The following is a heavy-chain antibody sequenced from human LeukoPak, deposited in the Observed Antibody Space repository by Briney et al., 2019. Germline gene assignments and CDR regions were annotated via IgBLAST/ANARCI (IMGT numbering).Heavy chain of an antibody. CDR1: GGSISSSSYY. CDR3: ARDQSGSYYFHWFDP. Sequence: SETLSLTCTVSGGSISSSSYYWGWIRQPPGKGLEWIGSIYYSGSTYYNPSLKSRVTISVDTSKNQFSLKLSSVTAADTAVYYCARDQSGSYYFHWFDPWGQGTLVTVSS. D-gene: IGHD1-26*01. V-gene: IGHV4-39*07. J-gene: IGHJ5*02. CDR2: IYYSGST.